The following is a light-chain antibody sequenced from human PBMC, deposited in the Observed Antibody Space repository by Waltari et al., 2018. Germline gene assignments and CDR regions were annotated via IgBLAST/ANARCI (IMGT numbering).Light chain of an antibody. CDR2: EVT. J-gene: IGLJ3*02. Sequence: QSALTQPPSASGSPGQSVTIPCTGTSSDIGGFHNYVSWYQPRPGKAPKLMIYEVTKRPSGVPDRFSGSKSGNTASLTVSGLQAEDEADYYCSSFAGSNILLFGGGTKLTVL. CDR1: SSDIGGFHNY. CDR3: SSFAGSNILL. V-gene: IGLV2-8*01.